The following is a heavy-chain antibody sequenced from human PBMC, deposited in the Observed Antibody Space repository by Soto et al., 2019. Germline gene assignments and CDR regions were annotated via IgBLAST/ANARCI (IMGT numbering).Heavy chain of an antibody. CDR1: GFTFSNAW. V-gene: IGHV3-15*01. CDR3: TTDVGPYDYIWGSYRYDY. D-gene: IGHD3-16*02. CDR2: IKSKTDGGTT. J-gene: IGHJ4*02. Sequence: GGSLRLSCAASGFTFSNAWMSWVRQAPGKGLEWVGRIKSKTDGGTTDYAAPVKGRFTISRDDSKNTLYLQMNSLKTEDTAVYYCTTDVGPYDYIWGSYRYDYWGQGTLVTVSS.